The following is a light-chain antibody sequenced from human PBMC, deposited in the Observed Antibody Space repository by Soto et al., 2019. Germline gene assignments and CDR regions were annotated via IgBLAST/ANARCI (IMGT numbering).Light chain of an antibody. Sequence: QSALTQPASVSESPGQSITISCTGTSSDVGNYNYVSWYQQHPGKAPKLMIYHVTSRPSGVPDRFSGSKSGNTASLTISGLQAEDEADYYCCSYAGSYTLYVFGTGTKLTVL. V-gene: IGLV2-14*03. CDR3: CSYAGSYTLYV. CDR1: SSDVGNYNY. CDR2: HVT. J-gene: IGLJ1*01.